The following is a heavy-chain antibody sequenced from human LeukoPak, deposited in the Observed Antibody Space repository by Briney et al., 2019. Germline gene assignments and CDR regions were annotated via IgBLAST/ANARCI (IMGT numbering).Heavy chain of an antibody. CDR2: IKGKTDGGTT. D-gene: IGHD4-23*01. CDR1: GFTFSNAW. V-gene: IGHV3-15*01. Sequence: PGGSLRLSCAASGFTFSNAWMSWVRQAPGKGLEWVGRIKGKTDGGTTDYAAPVKGRFTISRDDSKNTLYLQMNSLKTEDTAVYYCTTSVSTVVTPDAFDIWGQGTMVTVSS. CDR3: TTSVSTVVTPDAFDI. J-gene: IGHJ3*02.